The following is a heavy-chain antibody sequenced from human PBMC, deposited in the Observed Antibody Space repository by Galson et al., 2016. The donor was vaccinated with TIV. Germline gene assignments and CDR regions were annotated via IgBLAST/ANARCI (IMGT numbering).Heavy chain of an antibody. CDR3: IRDLGRLRDF. J-gene: IGHJ4*02. CDR2: IDPTYGGT. V-gene: IGHV1-46*03. D-gene: IGHD7-27*01. CDR1: GNIFTRDY. Sequence: SVKVSCKAPGNIFTRDYVHWVRQAPGQGLEWMGVIDPTYGGTTFAQKFQALVTMTRDTSTSTVYMEVSGLKSDDTAVYYCIRDLGRLRDFWGQGTLVTVSS.